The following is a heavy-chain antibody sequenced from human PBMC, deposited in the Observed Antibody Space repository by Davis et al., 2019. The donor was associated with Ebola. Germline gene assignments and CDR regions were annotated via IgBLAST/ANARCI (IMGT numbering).Heavy chain of an antibody. Sequence: SVQVSCKASGYTFTSYGISWVRQAPGQGLEWMGGIIPIFGTANYAQKFQGRVTITADESTSTVYMELSSLRSEDTAVYYCARDRIPRDPQNYYYYGMDVWGRGTTVTVSS. J-gene: IGHJ6*02. CDR1: GYTFTSYG. CDR3: ARDRIPRDPQNYYYYGMDV. CDR2: IIPIFGTA. D-gene: IGHD2-21*01. V-gene: IGHV1-69*13.